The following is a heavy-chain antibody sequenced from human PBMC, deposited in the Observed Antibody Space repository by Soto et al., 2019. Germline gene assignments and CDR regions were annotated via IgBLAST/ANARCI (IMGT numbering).Heavy chain of an antibody. CDR1: GGSVSSGSYY. CDR3: ARDLGQYYYDRKDAFDI. D-gene: IGHD3-22*01. Sequence: PSETLSLTCTASGGSVSSGSYYWSWIRQPPGKGLEWIGYIYYSGSTNYNPSLKSRVTISVDTSKNQFSLKLSSVSAADTAVYYCARDLGQYYYDRKDAFDIWGQGTMVTVSS. CDR2: IYYSGST. J-gene: IGHJ3*02. V-gene: IGHV4-61*01.